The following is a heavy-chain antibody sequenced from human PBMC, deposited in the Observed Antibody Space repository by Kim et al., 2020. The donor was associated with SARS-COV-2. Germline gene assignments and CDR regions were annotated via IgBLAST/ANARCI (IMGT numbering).Heavy chain of an antibody. CDR3: AGGYGGADFDY. V-gene: IGHV4-39*07. D-gene: IGHD4-17*01. Sequence: TDYNPSLKGRVTITVDTSKNQFSLKLSSVTAADTAVYYWAGGYGGADFDYWGQGTLVTVSS. CDR2: T. J-gene: IGHJ4*02.